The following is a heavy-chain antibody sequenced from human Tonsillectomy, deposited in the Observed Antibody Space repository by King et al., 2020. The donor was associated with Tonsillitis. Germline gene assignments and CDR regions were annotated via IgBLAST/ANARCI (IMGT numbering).Heavy chain of an antibody. J-gene: IGHJ5*02. CDR1: GFTFSTFA. CDR3: AGAFSSFCSSTGCLQPDH. V-gene: IGHV3-33*08. CDR2: IWYDGSNK. D-gene: IGHD2-2*01. Sequence: VQLVESGGGVVQPGRSLRLSCAASGFTFSTFAMHWVRQAPGKGLEWVALIWYDGSNKYYADSVKGRFTISRDSSKNTLYLQLNSLRAEDTAVYYCAGAFSSFCSSTGCLQPDHWGQGTLVTVSS.